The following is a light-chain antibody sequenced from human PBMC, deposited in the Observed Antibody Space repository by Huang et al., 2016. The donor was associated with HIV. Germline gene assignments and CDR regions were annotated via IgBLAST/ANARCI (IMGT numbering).Light chain of an antibody. J-gene: IGKJ3*01. CDR2: CAA. V-gene: IGKV4-1*01. CDR1: QNVLYSSNNKNY. CDR3: QQYYSTPLT. Sequence: DIVMTQSPDSLVVSLGERAIINCKSSQNVLYSSNNKNYLAWYQQKPGQPPKLLIYCAAARESGVPDRFSGSGSGTDFTLTISSLQAEDVAVYYCQQYYSTPLTFGPGTKVDIK.